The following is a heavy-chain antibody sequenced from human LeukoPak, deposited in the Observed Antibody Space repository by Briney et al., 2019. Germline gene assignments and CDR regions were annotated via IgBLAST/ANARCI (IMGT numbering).Heavy chain of an antibody. J-gene: IGHJ4*02. Sequence: SETLSLTCAVYGGSFSGYYWSWIRQPPGKGLEWIGEINHSGSTNYNPSLKSRVTISVDTSKNQFSLKLSSVTAADTAVYYCARGHHGSGSLGYWGQGTLVTVSS. CDR1: GGSFSGYY. V-gene: IGHV4-34*01. CDR3: ARGHHGSGSLGY. D-gene: IGHD3-10*01. CDR2: INHSGST.